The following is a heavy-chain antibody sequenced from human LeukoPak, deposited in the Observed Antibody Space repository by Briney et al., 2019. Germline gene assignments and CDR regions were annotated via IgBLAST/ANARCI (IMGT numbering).Heavy chain of an antibody. D-gene: IGHD5-24*01. CDR2: ISSNTAYI. CDR1: GVSFRSYT. J-gene: IGHJ3*02. Sequence: GGSLRLSCAASGVSFRSYTLNWVRQAPRKGLEWVSSISSNTAYIYYADSLRGRITISRDNTKNSLYLQMNSLRAEDTAVYYCAREGLLARISSGDAFDIWGRGTMVTVSS. V-gene: IGHV3-21*01. CDR3: AREGLLARISSGDAFDI.